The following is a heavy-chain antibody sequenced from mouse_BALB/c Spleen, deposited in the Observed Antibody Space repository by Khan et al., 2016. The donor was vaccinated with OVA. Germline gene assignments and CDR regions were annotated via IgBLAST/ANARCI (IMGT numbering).Heavy chain of an antibody. CDR3: ARDGSSYNYAMDY. CDR2: IRSSGST. D-gene: IGHD2-3*01. J-gene: IGHJ4*01. V-gene: IGHV3-2*02. Sequence: VQLKQSGPGLVKPSQSLSLTCTVTGYSITSDYAWNWIRQFPGNKLEWMGYIRSSGSTNYNPALKSRISITRDTSKNQFFLQLNSVTTEDTSTYYCARDGSSYNYAMDYWGQGTSVTVSS. CDR1: GYSITSDYA.